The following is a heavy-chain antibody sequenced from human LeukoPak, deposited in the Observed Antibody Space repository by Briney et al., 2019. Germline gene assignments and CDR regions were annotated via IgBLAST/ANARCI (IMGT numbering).Heavy chain of an antibody. J-gene: IGHJ4*02. CDR2: IYYSGST. D-gene: IGHD3-22*01. V-gene: IGHV4-39*01. CDR1: SGSISSNTYY. CDR3: AWYTYYYDSSGYYSSYYFDY. Sequence: SETLSLTCTVSSGSISSNTYYWGWIRQPPGKGLEWIGSIYYSGSTYDNPSLKSRVTISVDTSKNQVSLKLSSVTAADTAVYYCAWYTYYYDSSGYYSSYYFDYWGQGTLVAVSS.